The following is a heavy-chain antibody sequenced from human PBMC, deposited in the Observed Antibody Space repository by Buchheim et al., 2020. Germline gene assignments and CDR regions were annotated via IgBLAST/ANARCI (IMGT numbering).Heavy chain of an antibody. Sequence: QVQLVQSGAEVKKPGTSVKVSCKASGGTFNNYAISWIRQAPGQGIEWEGGIIPMFDTANYAQKFQARVTITADKSTGKAYMKLSSLTSEGTAIYYCAKDQYCSRTLRAYYYYDLDVWGQGTT. CDR2: IIPMFDTA. J-gene: IGHJ6*02. V-gene: IGHV1-69*06. D-gene: IGHD2/OR15-2a*01. CDR3: AKDQYCSRTLRAYYYYDLDV. CDR1: GGTFNNYA.